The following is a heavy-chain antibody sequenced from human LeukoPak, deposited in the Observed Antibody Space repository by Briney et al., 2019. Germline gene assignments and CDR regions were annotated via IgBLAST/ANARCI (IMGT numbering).Heavy chain of an antibody. CDR3: ARSYYYDL. V-gene: IGHV3-48*03. CDR2: ISTSGDTI. D-gene: IGHD3-22*01. CDR1: GFTFITYE. Sequence: GRSLRLSCTASGFTFITYEMSWVRQAPGKGLEWVSYISTSGDTIYYADSVKGRFTISRDNAKNSLYLQMNSLRAEDTAVYYCARSYYYDLWGQGTLVTVSS. J-gene: IGHJ4*02.